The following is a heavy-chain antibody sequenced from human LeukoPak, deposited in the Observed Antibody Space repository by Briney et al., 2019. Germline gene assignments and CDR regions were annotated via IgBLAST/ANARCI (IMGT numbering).Heavy chain of an antibody. Sequence: SQTLSLTCAISGDSVSSNSVTWNWIRQSPSRGLEWLGRTYYRSTWYNDYAVSVRGRITVNPDTSKNQFSLPLNSVTPEDTAVYYCARRLTQYDCFDPWGQGILVTVSS. CDR2: TYYRSTWYN. CDR1: GDSVSSNSVT. D-gene: IGHD2-2*01. V-gene: IGHV6-1*01. J-gene: IGHJ5*02. CDR3: ARRLTQYDCFDP.